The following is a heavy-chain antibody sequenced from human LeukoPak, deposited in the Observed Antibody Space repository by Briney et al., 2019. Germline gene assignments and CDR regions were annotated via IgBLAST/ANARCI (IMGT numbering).Heavy chain of an antibody. CDR1: GYTLTDLS. D-gene: IGHD5-18*01. CDR2: FDPEDGET. Sequence: ASVKVSCKVSGYTLTDLSMHLVRQAPGKGLEWMGVFDPEDGETIYAQKCQGRVTMTEDTSPDTAYMELSSLRSEDTAVYYCAGRATVYFDYLGQGTLVTVSS. CDR3: AGRATVYFDY. J-gene: IGHJ4*02. V-gene: IGHV1-24*01.